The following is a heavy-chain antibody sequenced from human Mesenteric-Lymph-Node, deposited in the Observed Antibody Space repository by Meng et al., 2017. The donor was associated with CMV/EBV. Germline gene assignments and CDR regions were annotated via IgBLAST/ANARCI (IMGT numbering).Heavy chain of an antibody. Sequence: GESLKISCAASGFTVSSNYMSWVRQAPGKGLEWVSVIYSGGSTYYADSVKGRFTISRDNSKNTLYLQMNSLRAEDTAVYYCANPLVGFDCWGQGTLVTVSS. CDR3: ANPLVGFDC. CDR1: GFTVSSNY. J-gene: IGHJ4*02. V-gene: IGHV3-66*02. CDR2: IYSGGST. D-gene: IGHD2-8*02.